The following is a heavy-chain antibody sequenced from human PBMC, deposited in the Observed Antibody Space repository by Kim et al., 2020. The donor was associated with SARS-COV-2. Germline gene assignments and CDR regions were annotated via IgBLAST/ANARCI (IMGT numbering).Heavy chain of an antibody. J-gene: IGHJ6*02. D-gene: IGHD2-2*01. CDR3: AKYRWRNQLLNYYYYGMDV. V-gene: IGHV3-30*18. Sequence: GGSLRLSCAASGFTFSSYGMHWVRQAPGKGLEWVAVISYDGSNKYYADSVKGRFTISRDNSKNTLYLQMNSLRAEDTAVYYCAKYRWRNQLLNYYYYGMDVWGQGATVTVSS. CDR2: ISYDGSNK. CDR1: GFTFSSYG.